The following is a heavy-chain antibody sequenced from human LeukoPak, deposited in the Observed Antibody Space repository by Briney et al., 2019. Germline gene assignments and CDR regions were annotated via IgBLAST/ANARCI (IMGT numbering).Heavy chain of an antibody. J-gene: IGHJ4*02. CDR2: ISGSGGST. D-gene: IGHD2-15*01. CDR1: GFTFSSYA. V-gene: IGHV3-23*01. Sequence: GGSLRLSCAASGFTFSSYAMSWVRQAPGKGLEWVSAISGSGGSTYYADSVKGRFTISRGNSKNTLYLQMNSLRAEDTAVYYCAKDYCSGGSCYTEDYWGQGTLVTVSS. CDR3: AKDYCSGGSCYTEDY.